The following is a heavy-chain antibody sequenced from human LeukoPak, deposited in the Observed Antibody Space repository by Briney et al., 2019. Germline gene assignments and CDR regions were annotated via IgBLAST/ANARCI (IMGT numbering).Heavy chain of an antibody. D-gene: IGHD5-12*01. CDR1: GFTFSSYA. CDR2: ISGSGGST. CDR3: AKLGGRIVATIDY. Sequence: GGSLRLSCAASGFTFSSYAMSWVRQAPGNGREWVSTISGSGGSTSYADSVKGRFTISRDNSKNTMYLQMNSLRAKDTAVYDCAKLGGRIVATIDYWGQGGLVTVSS. V-gene: IGHV3-23*01. J-gene: IGHJ4*02.